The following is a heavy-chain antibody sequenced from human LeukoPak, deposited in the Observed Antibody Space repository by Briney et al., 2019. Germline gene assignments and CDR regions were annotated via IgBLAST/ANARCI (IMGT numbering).Heavy chain of an antibody. D-gene: IGHD5-18*01. J-gene: IGHJ4*02. CDR3: AKEPGGYTYGTGYYFDY. V-gene: IGHV3-30-3*01. CDR2: ISYDGSNK. CDR1: GFTFSSYA. Sequence: GGSLRLSCAASGFTFSSYAMHWVRQAPGKGLEWVAVISYDGSNKYYGDSVKGRFTISRDNSKNTLYLQMNSLRAEDTAVYYCAKEPGGYTYGTGYYFDYWGQGTLVTVSS.